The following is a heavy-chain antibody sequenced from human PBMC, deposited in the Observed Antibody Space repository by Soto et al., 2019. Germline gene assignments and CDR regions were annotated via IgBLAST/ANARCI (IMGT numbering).Heavy chain of an antibody. CDR1: GGSISSSTYY. D-gene: IGHD4-17*01. CDR3: ARHGVDYGDYASYYYYGMDV. CDR2: IYYSGSA. J-gene: IGHJ6*02. V-gene: IGHV4-39*01. Sequence: QLQLQESGPGLVKPSETLSLTCTVSGGSISSSTYYWGWIRQPPGKGLEWIGMIYYSGSAYYNPSLKSRVTISIDTSKNQFSRRPSAVTAADTAVYYCARHGVDYGDYASYYYYGMDVWGRGTTVTVSS.